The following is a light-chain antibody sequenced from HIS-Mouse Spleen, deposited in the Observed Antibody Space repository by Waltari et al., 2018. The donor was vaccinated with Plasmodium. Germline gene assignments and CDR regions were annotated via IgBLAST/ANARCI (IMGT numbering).Light chain of an antibody. CDR1: ALPKKY. V-gene: IGLV3-10*01. CDR2: VDS. J-gene: IGLJ3*02. CDR3: YSTDSSGNHRV. Sequence: SSELTQPPSVSVSPGQTARITCSGDALPKKYAYWYQQKSGQAPVLVIYVDSKRPSGIPERFSGSSSGTMATLTISGGQVEDEADYYCYSTDSSGNHRVFGGGTKLTVL.